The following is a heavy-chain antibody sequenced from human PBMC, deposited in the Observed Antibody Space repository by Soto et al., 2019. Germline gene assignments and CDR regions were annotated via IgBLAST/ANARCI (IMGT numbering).Heavy chain of an antibody. J-gene: IGHJ6*02. CDR1: GGSITGAYY. CDR3: ARVRDSFGLDV. CDR2: IHYRGST. Sequence: SETLSLTCRLSGGSITGAYYWNWIRQHPGKGLEWIGSIHYRGSTYYNPSLKTRITISLDRSNNQFSLNLSSVTAADTAVYYCARVRDSFGLDVWGQGTTVTLSS. D-gene: IGHD2-15*01. V-gene: IGHV4-31*03.